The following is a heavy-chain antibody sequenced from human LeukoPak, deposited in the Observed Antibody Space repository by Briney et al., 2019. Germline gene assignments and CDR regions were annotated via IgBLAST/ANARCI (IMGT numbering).Heavy chain of an antibody. D-gene: IGHD3-10*01. V-gene: IGHV4-61*02. J-gene: IGHJ6*03. CDR3: ATGRGYYYYMDV. CDR2: SYSSGST. Sequence: SETLSLTCTVSGGSISSGSDYCSWIRQTAGKGLEWIGRSYSSGSTNYNPSLKSRVSISVDTSKNQFSLKLSSVTAADTAVYYCATGRGYYYYMDVWGKGTTVTVSS. CDR1: GGSISSGSDY.